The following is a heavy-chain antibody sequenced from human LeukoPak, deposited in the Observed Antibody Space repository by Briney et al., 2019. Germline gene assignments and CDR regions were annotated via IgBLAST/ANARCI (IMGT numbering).Heavy chain of an antibody. CDR1: GFTFSSYA. D-gene: IGHD2-2*01. CDR3: ARAQTRTLGYFDY. V-gene: IGHV3-30*04. CDR2: ISYDGSNK. Sequence: GGSLRLSCAASGFTFSSYAMHWVRQAPGKGLEWVAVISYDGSNKYYADSVKGRFTISRDNSKNTLYLQTNSLRAEDTAVYYCARAQTRTLGYFDYWGQGTLVTVSS. J-gene: IGHJ4*02.